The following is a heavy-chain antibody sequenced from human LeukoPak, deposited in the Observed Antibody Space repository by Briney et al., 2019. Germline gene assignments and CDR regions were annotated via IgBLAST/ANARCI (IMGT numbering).Heavy chain of an antibody. J-gene: IGHJ4*02. V-gene: IGHV3-30-3*01. Sequence: GRSLRLSCAASGFTFSSYAMHWVRQAPGKGLEWVAVISYDGSNKYYADSVEGRFTISRDNSKNTLYLQMNSLRAEDTAVYYCANRYGGYSYGWGQGTPVTVSS. D-gene: IGHD5-18*01. CDR3: ANRYGGYSYG. CDR2: ISYDGSNK. CDR1: GFTFSSYA.